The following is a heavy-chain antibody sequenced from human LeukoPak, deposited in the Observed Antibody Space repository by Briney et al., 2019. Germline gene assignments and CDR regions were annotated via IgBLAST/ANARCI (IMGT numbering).Heavy chain of an antibody. Sequence: SESISLTCTVSGYSISSGFYWGWIRQPPGKGLEWIGSIYDSGSTYYNPSLKSRVTISVDTSKNQVSLKLSSVTAADTAVYYCARHGVVLDERGLHYWGQGTLVSVPS. CDR1: GYSISSGFY. J-gene: IGHJ4*02. CDR2: IYDSGST. D-gene: IGHD2-2*01. V-gene: IGHV4-38-2*02. CDR3: ARHGVVLDERGLHY.